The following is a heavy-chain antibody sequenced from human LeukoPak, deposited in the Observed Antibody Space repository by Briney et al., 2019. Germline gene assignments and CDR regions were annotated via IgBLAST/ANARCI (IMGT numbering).Heavy chain of an antibody. Sequence: ASVKVSCTASGYTFTGYYMHWVRQAPGQGLEWMGWINPNSGGTNYAQKFQGRVTMTRDTSISTAYMELSRLRSDDTAVYYCARATIVGATLWFDPWGQGTLVTVSS. J-gene: IGHJ5*02. V-gene: IGHV1-2*02. CDR2: INPNSGGT. D-gene: IGHD1-26*01. CDR3: ARATIVGATLWFDP. CDR1: GYTFTGYY.